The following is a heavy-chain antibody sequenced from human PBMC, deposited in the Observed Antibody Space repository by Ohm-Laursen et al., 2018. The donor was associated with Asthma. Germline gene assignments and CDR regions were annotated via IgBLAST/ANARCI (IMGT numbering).Heavy chain of an antibody. D-gene: IGHD3-10*01. CDR2: IHYSGST. V-gene: IGHV4-31*02. CDR1: GGSISSGHYY. J-gene: IGHJ4*02. CDR3: ARDGRLRGSFDY. Sequence: TLSLTCTVSGGSISSGHYYWTWIRQHPGKGLEWIGSIHYSGSTIYNPSLESRLTISVDTSKNQFSLNLSSVTAADTALYYCARDGRLRGSFDYWGQGTLVTVSS.